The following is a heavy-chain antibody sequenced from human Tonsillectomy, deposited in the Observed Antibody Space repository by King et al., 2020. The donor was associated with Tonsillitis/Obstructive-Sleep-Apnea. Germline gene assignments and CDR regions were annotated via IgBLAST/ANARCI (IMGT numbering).Heavy chain of an antibody. Sequence: VQLVESGGGVVQPGGSLRLSCAASGFTFDDYAMHWVRRAPGKGLEWVSLISGDGGSTYYADSVKGRFTISRDNSKNSLYLQMNSLRTEDTALYYCAKDIGESLAGAEYFQHWGQGTLVTVSS. CDR3: AKDIGESLAGAEYFQH. CDR1: GFTFDDYA. D-gene: IGHD6-19*01. CDR2: ISGDGGST. V-gene: IGHV3-43*02. J-gene: IGHJ1*01.